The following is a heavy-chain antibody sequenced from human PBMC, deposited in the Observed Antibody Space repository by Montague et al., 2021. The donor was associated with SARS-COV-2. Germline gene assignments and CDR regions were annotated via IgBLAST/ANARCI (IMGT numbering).Heavy chain of an antibody. V-gene: IGHV4-39*01. CDR1: GGSISSSSYY. CDR2: IYYSGST. J-gene: IGHJ4*02. CDR3: AEKVGAVDF. Sequence: SETLSLTCTVSGGSISSSSYYWGWIRQPPGKGLEWIGSIYYSGSTYYNPSLKSRVTISVDTSKNQFSLKLSSVTAADTAVYYCAEKVGAVDFWGQGTLVTVSS. D-gene: IGHD1-26*01.